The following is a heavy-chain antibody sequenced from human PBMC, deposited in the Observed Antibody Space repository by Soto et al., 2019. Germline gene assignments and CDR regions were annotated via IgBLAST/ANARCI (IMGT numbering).Heavy chain of an antibody. J-gene: IGHJ4*02. CDR1: GYTFTDYA. CDR2: INAATGNT. D-gene: IGHD3-10*01. V-gene: IGHV1-3*01. Sequence: QVLLVQSGAEVKKPGASVKISCETSGYTFTDYAVDWVRQAPGQRLEWMGWINAATGNTRYSQKFQGRVTITRDTTANTADMGLSSLGSEDTAVYYGARGSGSHYAHFDNWGQGTLVTFSS. CDR3: ARGSGSHYAHFDN.